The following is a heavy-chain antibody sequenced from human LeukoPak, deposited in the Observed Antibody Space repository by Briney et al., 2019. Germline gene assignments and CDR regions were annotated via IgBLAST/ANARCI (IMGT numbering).Heavy chain of an antibody. Sequence: ASVKVSCKASGYTFTSYGISWVRQAPGQGLEWMGWISAYNGNTNYAQKLQGRVTMTTDTSTSTAYMELRSLRSDDTAVYYCARVDIVVVPAALYYFDYWGQGTLVTVSS. CDR1: GYTFTSYG. CDR2: ISAYNGNT. D-gene: IGHD2-2*01. J-gene: IGHJ4*02. CDR3: ARVDIVVVPAALYYFDY. V-gene: IGHV1-18*01.